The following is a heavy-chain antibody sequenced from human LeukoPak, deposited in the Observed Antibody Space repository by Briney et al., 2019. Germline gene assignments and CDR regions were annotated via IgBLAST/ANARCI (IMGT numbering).Heavy chain of an antibody. CDR2: IYNSGST. J-gene: IGHJ4*02. V-gene: IGHV4-39*01. CDR1: GGSISSSSYY. D-gene: IGHD3-22*01. Sequence: SETLSLTCTVSGGSISSSSYYWGWIRPPPGKGLGWIGSIYNSGSTYYNPSLKSRATISVDTSKNQFSLKLSAVTAADTAVYYCARLESWITMTGWGQGTLVTVSS. CDR3: ARLESWITMTG.